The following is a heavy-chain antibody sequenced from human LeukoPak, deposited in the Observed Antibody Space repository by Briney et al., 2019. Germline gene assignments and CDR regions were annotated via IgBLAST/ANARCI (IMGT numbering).Heavy chain of an antibody. CDR1: GYTFTGYY. Sequence: ASVKVSCKASGYTFTGYYMHWVRQAPGQGLEWMGWINPNSGGTNYAQKFQGRVTMTEDTSTDTAYMELSSLRSEDTAVYYCATDLWGIVVVVAAKWGQGTLVTVSS. CDR3: ATDLWGIVVVVAAK. J-gene: IGHJ4*02. CDR2: INPNSGGT. D-gene: IGHD2-15*01. V-gene: IGHV1-2*02.